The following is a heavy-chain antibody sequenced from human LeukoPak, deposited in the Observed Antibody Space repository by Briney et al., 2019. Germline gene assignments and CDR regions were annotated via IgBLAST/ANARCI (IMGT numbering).Heavy chain of an antibody. D-gene: IGHD5-18*01. Sequence: GGSLRLSCAASGFTFSSYSMNWVRQAPGKGLEWVSSISSSSSYIYYADSVKGRFTISRDNAKNSLYLQMNSLRAEDTAVYYCAKDLPALSGYSYGLDYWGQGTLVTVSS. CDR3: AKDLPALSGYSYGLDY. J-gene: IGHJ4*02. CDR1: GFTFSSYS. CDR2: ISSSSSYI. V-gene: IGHV3-21*01.